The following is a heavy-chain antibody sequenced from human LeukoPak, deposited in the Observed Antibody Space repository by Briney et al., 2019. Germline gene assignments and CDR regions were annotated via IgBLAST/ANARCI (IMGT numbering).Heavy chain of an antibody. J-gene: IGHJ4*02. V-gene: IGHV6-1*01. D-gene: IGHD3-10*01. CDR1: GDSVSSNSAA. CDR3: ARGKRWFGELFPGGYFDY. CDR2: TYYRSKWYN. Sequence: SQTLSLTCAISGDSVSSNSAAWNWIRQSPSRGLEWLGRTYYRSKWYNDYAVSVKSRITINPDTSKNQFSLQLNSVTPEDTAVYYCARGKRWFGELFPGGYFDYWGQGTLVTVSS.